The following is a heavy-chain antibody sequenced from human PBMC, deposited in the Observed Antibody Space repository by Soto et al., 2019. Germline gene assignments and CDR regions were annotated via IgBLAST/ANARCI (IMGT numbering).Heavy chain of an antibody. D-gene: IGHD2-2*03. Sequence: ASETLSLTCAVYGGSFSGYYWSWIRQPPGKGLEWIGEINHSGSTNYNPSLKSRVTISVDTSKNQFSLKLSSVTAADTAVYYCARDQSRGYCSSTSCYFGAFDIWGQGTMVTVSS. CDR3: ARDQSRGYCSSTSCYFGAFDI. V-gene: IGHV4-34*01. J-gene: IGHJ3*02. CDR2: INHSGST. CDR1: GGSFSGYY.